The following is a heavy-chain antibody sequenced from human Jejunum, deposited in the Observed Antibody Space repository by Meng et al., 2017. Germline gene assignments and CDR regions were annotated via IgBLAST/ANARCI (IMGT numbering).Heavy chain of an antibody. Sequence: VQLQEAGPGLVKPSQTPSLTCTVSGGSISSGNYYWSWIRQPAGKGLEWIGHIYLTGSTNYNPSLMSRVTISSDTSKNQISLKLASVTAADTAVYYCARGGYYSFDYWGQGTLVTVSS. D-gene: IGHD5-18*01. V-gene: IGHV4-61*02. CDR2: IYLTGST. CDR1: GGSISSGNYY. CDR3: ARGGYYSFDY. J-gene: IGHJ4*02.